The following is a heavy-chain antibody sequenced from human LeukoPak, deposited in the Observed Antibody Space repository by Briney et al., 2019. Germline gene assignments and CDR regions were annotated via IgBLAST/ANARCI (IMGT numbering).Heavy chain of an antibody. J-gene: IGHJ4*02. V-gene: IGHV4-59*08. D-gene: IGHD1-20*01. CDR1: CGSISSYY. CDR2: IHHSGST. Sequence: SETLSLTCTVSCGSISSYYWSWIRQPPGKGLEWIGDIHHSGSTNYNPSLKSRVTISVDTSKNQFSLKLSSVTAADTAVYYCARHITRRYFDYWGQGTLVTVSS. CDR3: ARHITRRYFDY.